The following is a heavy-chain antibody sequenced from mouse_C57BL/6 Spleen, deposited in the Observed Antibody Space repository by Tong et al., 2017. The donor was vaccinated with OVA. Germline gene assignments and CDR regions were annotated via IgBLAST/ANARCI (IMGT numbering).Heavy chain of an antibody. J-gene: IGHJ1*01. CDR2: ISSGGSYT. CDR3: ARGVLWYFDV. Sequence: EVQLVESGGDLVKPGGSLKLSCAASGFTFSSYGMSWVRQTPDKRLEWVATISSGGSYTYYPDSVKGRFTISRDNAKKTLYLQMSSLRSEDTALYYCARGVLWYFDVWGAGTTVTVSS. D-gene: IGHD2-14*01. V-gene: IGHV5-6*01. CDR1: GFTFSSYG.